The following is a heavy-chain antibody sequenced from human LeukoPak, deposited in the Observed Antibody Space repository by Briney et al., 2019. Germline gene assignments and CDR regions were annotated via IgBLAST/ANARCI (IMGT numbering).Heavy chain of an antibody. CDR1: GYTFSGYY. CDR3: TRDRSVIYDSSAYYG. J-gene: IGHJ4*02. D-gene: IGHD3-22*01. V-gene: IGHV1-2*06. Sequence: ASVKVSCKASGYTFSGYYMHWVRQAPGQGLEWMGRINPNSGGTNYAQKFQGRVTMTRDTSISTAYMELSRPRSDDTAVYYCTRDRSVIYDSSAYYGWGQGTLVTVSS. CDR2: INPNSGGT.